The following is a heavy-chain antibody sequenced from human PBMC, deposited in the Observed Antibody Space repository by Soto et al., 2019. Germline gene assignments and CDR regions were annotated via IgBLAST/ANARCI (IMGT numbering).Heavy chain of an antibody. V-gene: IGHV3-23*01. D-gene: IGHD3-9*01. CDR3: AFFFQAEDGIRYTVPVSAFLLNRSSDL. CDR2: IDGSGGST. J-gene: IGHJ2*01. Sequence: PGKGLEWVSAIDGSGGSTYYADSVKGRFTISRDNSKNTLYLQMNSLRAEDTAVYYCAFFFQAEDGIRYTVPVSAFLLNRSSDL.